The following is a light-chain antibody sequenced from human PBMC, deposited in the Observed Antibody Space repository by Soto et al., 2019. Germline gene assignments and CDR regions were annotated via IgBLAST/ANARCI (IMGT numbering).Light chain of an antibody. Sequence: EIVMTQSPATLSVSPGERATLSCRASQSVSSNLAWYQQKPGQAPRLLIYGASTSATGIPARFSGSGSGTEFPLTISSLQSEDFEVYYCQQYNNWHLTFGGGTKVEIK. V-gene: IGKV3-15*01. CDR2: GAS. CDR1: QSVSSN. J-gene: IGKJ4*01. CDR3: QQYNNWHLT.